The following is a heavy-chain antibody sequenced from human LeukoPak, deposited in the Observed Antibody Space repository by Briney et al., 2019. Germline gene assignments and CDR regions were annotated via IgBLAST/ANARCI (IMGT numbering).Heavy chain of an antibody. CDR1: GYTFTSYD. CDR2: MNPNSGNK. V-gene: IGHV1-8*01. D-gene: IGHD6-13*01. Sequence: ASVKVSCKASGYTFTSYDINWVRQAPGQGLEWMGWMNPNSGNKGYAQKFQGRVTMTRNTSISTAYMELSSLRSEDTAVYYCARVGSSSSWYNGATDYWGQGTLVTVSS. J-gene: IGHJ4*02. CDR3: ARVGSSSSWYNGATDY.